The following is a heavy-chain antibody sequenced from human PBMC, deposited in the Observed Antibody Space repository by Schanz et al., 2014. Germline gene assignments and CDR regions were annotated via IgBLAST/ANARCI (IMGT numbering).Heavy chain of an antibody. CDR1: GDTFRSYT. CDR3: ARGGITAAGTTPLDY. CDR2: IIPITGIT. Sequence: QVQLVQSGAEVKKPGSSVKVSCKASGDTFRSYTINWVRHAPGQGLEWMGRIIPITGITNYAQKFQGRVTFTADKSTSTAYMELSSLRSEDTAVYFCARGGITAAGTTPLDYWGQGALVTVSS. J-gene: IGHJ4*02. V-gene: IGHV1-69*02. D-gene: IGHD6-13*01.